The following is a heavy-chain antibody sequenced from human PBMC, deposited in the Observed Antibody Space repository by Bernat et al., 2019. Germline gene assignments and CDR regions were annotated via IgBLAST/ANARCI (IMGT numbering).Heavy chain of an antibody. CDR1: GFTFSSYW. CDR2: INSDGSST. CDR3: ARDQPDCSSTSCYWGRGDNWFDP. V-gene: IGHV3-74*01. D-gene: IGHD2-2*01. J-gene: IGHJ5*02. Sequence: EVQLVESGGGLVQPGGSLRLSCAASGFTFSSYWMHWVRQAPGKGLVWVSRINSDGSSTSYADSVKGRFTISRDNAKNTLYLQMNSLRAEDTAVYYCARDQPDCSSTSCYWGRGDNWFDPWGQGTLVTVSS.